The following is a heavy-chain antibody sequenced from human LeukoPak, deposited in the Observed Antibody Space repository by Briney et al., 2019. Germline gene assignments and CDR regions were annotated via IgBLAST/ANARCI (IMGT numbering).Heavy chain of an antibody. V-gene: IGHV3-48*02. CDR3: ARAGSHYYGSGSGFYFDY. D-gene: IGHD3-10*01. J-gene: IGHJ4*02. Sequence: GGSLRLSCAASGFTVSTYSRNWVRQARGKGLEWVSYISSSSSTIYYADSVKGGFTISRDNAKNSLYLQMNSLRDEDTAVYYCARAGSHYYGSGSGFYFDYWGQGTLVTVSS. CDR2: ISSSSSTI. CDR1: GFTVSTYS.